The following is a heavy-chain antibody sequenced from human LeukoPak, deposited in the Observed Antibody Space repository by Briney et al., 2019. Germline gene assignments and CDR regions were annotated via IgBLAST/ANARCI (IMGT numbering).Heavy chain of an antibody. CDR2: INHSGST. CDR3: AREGREWLLPDY. V-gene: IGHV4-34*01. D-gene: IGHD3-3*01. J-gene: IGHJ4*02. CDR1: GGSFSAYY. Sequence: SETLSLTCTVYGGSFSAYYWSWIRQPPGKGLEWIGEINHSGSTNYNPSLKSRVTISVDTSKNQISLKLSSVTAADPAVYYCAREGREWLLPDYWGQGTLVTVSS.